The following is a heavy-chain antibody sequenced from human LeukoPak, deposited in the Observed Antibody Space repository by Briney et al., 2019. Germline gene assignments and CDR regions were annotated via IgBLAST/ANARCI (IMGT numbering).Heavy chain of an antibody. CDR1: GGSISSYY. J-gene: IGHJ6*02. Sequence: SETLSLTCTVSGGSISSYYWSWIRQPAGKGLEWIGRIYTSGSTNYNPSLKSRVTMSVDTSKNQFSLKLSSVTAADTAVYYCAREGADPQDYYYYGMDVWGQGTTVTVSS. CDR3: AREGADPQDYYYYGMDV. CDR2: IYTSGST. D-gene: IGHD1-26*01. V-gene: IGHV4-4*07.